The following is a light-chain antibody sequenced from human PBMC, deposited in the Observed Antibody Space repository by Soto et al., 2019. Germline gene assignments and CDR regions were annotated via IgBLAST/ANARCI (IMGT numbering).Light chain of an antibody. CDR1: QSVSSS. CDR2: GAS. V-gene: IGKV3-15*01. CDR3: QQYHYWWT. Sequence: EIVLTHSPGTLSLSPCERANLYPSASQSVSSSALAWYQQKPGQAPRRLIYGASSRATGVSARFSGSGSGTEFTLTISSLQSEDFAVYYCQQYHYWWTFGQGTKVDIK. J-gene: IGKJ1*01.